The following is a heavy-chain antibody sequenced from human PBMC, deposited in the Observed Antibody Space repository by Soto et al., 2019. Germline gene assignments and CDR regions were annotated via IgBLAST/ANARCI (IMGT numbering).Heavy chain of an antibody. CDR1: GYTFTSYD. D-gene: IGHD6-13*01. J-gene: IGHJ5*02. CDR2: MNPNSGNT. Sequence: QVQLVQSGAEVKKPGASVKVSCKASGYTFTSYDINWVRQATGQGLEWMGWMNPNSGNTGYAQKFQGRVTMTRNTSISTAYRGLSSLRSEDTAVYYCARGRRRQQLASNWFDPWGQGTLVTVSS. CDR3: ARGRRRQQLASNWFDP. V-gene: IGHV1-8*01.